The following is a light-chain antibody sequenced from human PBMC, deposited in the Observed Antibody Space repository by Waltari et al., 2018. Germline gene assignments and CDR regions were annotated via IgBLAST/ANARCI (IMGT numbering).Light chain of an antibody. CDR3: QHYVRLPAT. Sequence: EIVLTQSPGTLSLSPGERATLSCWASQSVGKYLAWYQQKPGQAPRLLIYHTSNRATGITDRFSGSGSGTDFSLTISRLEPEDFAVYYCQHYVRLPATFGQGTKVEIK. J-gene: IGKJ1*01. V-gene: IGKV3-20*01. CDR2: HTS. CDR1: QSVGKY.